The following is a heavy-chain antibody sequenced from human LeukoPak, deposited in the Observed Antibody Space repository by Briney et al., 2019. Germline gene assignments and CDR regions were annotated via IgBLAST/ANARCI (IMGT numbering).Heavy chain of an antibody. CDR3: ARVAVALSGYYFDY. Sequence: PSETLSLTCTVSGGSISSSSYYWGWTRQPPGKGLEWIGSIYYSGSTYYNPSLKSRVAISVDTSKNQFSLKLSSVTAADTAVYYCARVAVALSGYYFDYWGQGTLVTVSS. CDR2: IYYSGST. V-gene: IGHV4-39*07. D-gene: IGHD6-19*01. J-gene: IGHJ4*02. CDR1: GGSISSSSYY.